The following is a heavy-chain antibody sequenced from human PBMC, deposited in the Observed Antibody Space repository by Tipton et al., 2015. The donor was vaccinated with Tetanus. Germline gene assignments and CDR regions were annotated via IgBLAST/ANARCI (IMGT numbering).Heavy chain of an antibody. Sequence: CAASGFTFSSYSMNWVRQAPGKGLEWVSSISSSSSYIYYADSVKGRFTISRDNAKNSLYLQMNSLRAEDTAVYYCARDHIEYSSSSGMDVWGQGTTVTVSS. CDR1: GFTFSSYS. V-gene: IGHV3-21*01. J-gene: IGHJ6*02. D-gene: IGHD6-6*01. CDR3: ARDHIEYSSSSGMDV. CDR2: ISSSSSYI.